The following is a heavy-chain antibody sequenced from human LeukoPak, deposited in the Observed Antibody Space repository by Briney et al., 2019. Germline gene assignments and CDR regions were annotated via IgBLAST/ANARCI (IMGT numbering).Heavy chain of an antibody. J-gene: IGHJ4*02. CDR3: TGESISVAGAPFDY. CDR2: ISSGSSI. D-gene: IGHD6-19*01. Sequence: PGGSLRLSCAASGFTFSSYEMNWVRQAPGKGLEWVSYISSGSSIYDADFVKGRFTISRDNAKNSLYMQMNSLRAEDTAVYYCTGESISVAGAPFDYWGKGTLVTVST. CDR1: GFTFSSYE. V-gene: IGHV3-48*03.